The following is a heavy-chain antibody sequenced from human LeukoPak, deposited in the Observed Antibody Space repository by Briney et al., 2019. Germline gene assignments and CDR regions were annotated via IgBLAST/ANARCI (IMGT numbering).Heavy chain of an antibody. CDR3: ASSYSSGWYGYWFDP. D-gene: IGHD6-19*01. CDR1: GYTFTTYG. V-gene: IGHV1-18*01. J-gene: IGHJ5*02. CDR2: VSGNNGNT. Sequence: GASVKVSCKASGYTFTTYGISWVRQAPGQGLEWMGWVSGNNGNTNYAQKLQGRVTMTTDTSTNTAYMELSSLRSEDTAVYYCASSYSSGWYGYWFDPWGQGTLVTVSS.